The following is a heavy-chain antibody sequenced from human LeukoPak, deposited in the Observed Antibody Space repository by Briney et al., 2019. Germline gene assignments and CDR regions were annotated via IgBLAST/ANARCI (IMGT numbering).Heavy chain of an antibody. J-gene: IGHJ4*02. Sequence: ASVKVSCKASGYTFTGYYMHWVRQAPGQGLEWMGWINPNSGGTNYAQKFQGGVTMTRDTSISTAYMELSRLRSDDTAVYYCARDSGAVGATPDYWGQGTLVTVSS. CDR3: ARDSGAVGATPDY. V-gene: IGHV1-2*02. CDR2: INPNSGGT. D-gene: IGHD1-26*01. CDR1: GYTFTGYY.